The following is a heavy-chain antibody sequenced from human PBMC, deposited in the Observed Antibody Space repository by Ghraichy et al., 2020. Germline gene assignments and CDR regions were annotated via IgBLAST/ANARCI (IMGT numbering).Heavy chain of an antibody. V-gene: IGHV3-23*01. CDR1: GFTFRNYA. J-gene: IGHJ4*02. D-gene: IGHD6-13*01. Sequence: GESLNISCAASGFTFRNYAMTWVRQAPGKGLEWVSVISGSGDRINYADSVKGRFTISRDNSKNTLYLQMNNLGVEDTAQYFCAKDIDSNTWRYEPFDCWGQGTLVTVSS. CDR2: ISGSGDRI. CDR3: AKDIDSNTWRYEPFDC.